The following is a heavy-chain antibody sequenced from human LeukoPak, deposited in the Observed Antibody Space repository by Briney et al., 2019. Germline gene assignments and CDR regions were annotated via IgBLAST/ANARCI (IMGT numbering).Heavy chain of an antibody. J-gene: IGHJ3*02. Sequence: SVKVSCKASGYTFTSYGISWVRQAPGQGLEWMGRIIPILGIANYAQKFQGRVTITADKSTSTAYMELSSLRSEDTAVYYCARDEQLADAFDIWGQGTMVTVSS. CDR2: IIPILGIA. CDR3: ARDEQLADAFDI. D-gene: IGHD6-13*01. V-gene: IGHV1-69*04. CDR1: GYTFTSYG.